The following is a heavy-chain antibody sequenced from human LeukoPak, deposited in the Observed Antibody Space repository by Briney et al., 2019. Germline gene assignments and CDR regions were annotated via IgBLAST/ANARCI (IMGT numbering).Heavy chain of an antibody. D-gene: IGHD1-26*01. J-gene: IGHJ4*02. V-gene: IGHV3-21*05. CDR2: ISSSGRSM. CDR1: GFPFSMYS. Sequence: GGSLRLSCAASGFPFSMYSMNCVRRAPGGRPGRVSYISSSGRSMLYAHSVKGRFTVSRDNAKNSLYLQMNNLRAEDTAVYYCGREIPSGSYAPDYWGQGILVIVSS. CDR3: GREIPSGSYAPDY.